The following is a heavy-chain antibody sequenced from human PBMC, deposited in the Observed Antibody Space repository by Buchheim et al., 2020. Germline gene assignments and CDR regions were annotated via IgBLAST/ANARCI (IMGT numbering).Heavy chain of an antibody. CDR3: ARINYDFWSGYFTHYYYYYYMDV. CDR2: IKQDGSEK. CDR1: GFTFSSYW. J-gene: IGHJ6*03. Sequence: EVQLVESGGGLVQPGGSLRLSCAASGFTFSSYWMSWVRQAPGKGLEWVANIKQDGSEKYYVDSVKGRFTISRDNAKNSLSLQMNSLRAEDTAVYYCARINYDFWSGYFTHYYYYYYMDVWGKGTT. D-gene: IGHD3-3*01. V-gene: IGHV3-7*01.